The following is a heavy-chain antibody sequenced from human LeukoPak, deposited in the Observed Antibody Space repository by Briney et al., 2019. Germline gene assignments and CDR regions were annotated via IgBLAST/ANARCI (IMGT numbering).Heavy chain of an antibody. V-gene: IGHV3-30-3*01. CDR1: GFDFINFH. CDR3: ARDFLWLVDY. Sequence: GGSLRLSCAASGFDFINFHIHWVRQAPGKGLEWLAFVSKDGNNIHYADSVKGRFTISRDNSKSTLYLQMNSLRADDTAIYYCARDFLWLVDYWGQGTLVTVSS. D-gene: IGHD6-19*01. CDR2: VSKDGNNI. J-gene: IGHJ4*02.